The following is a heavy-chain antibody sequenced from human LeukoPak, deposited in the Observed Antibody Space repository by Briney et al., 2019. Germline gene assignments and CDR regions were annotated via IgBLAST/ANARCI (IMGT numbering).Heavy chain of an antibody. CDR3: AKDGSYYGSGSPPKY. CDR1: GFTFSDYA. V-gene: IGHV3-23*01. D-gene: IGHD3-10*01. Sequence: SGGSLRLSCTASGFTFSDYAMSWVRQAPGEGLEWVSSISDNGGGTYYADSVKGRFTISRDNSKNTLFLQMNSLRAEDTAVYYCAKDGSYYGSGSPPKYWGQGTLVTVSS. J-gene: IGHJ4*02. CDR2: ISDNGGGT.